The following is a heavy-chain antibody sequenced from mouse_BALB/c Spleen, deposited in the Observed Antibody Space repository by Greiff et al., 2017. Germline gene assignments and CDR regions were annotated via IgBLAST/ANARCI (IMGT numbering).Heavy chain of an antibody. CDR3: ARSNCYYYFDY. D-gene: IGHD2-12*01. V-gene: IGHV5-17*02. Sequence: EVMLVESGGGLVKPGGSLKLSCAASGFTFSSFGMHWVRQAPEKGLEWVAYISSGSSTIYYADTVKGRFTISRDNPKNTLFLQMTSLRSEDTAMYYCARSNCYYYFDYWGQGTTLTVSS. CDR2: ISSGSSTI. J-gene: IGHJ2*01. CDR1: GFTFSSFG.